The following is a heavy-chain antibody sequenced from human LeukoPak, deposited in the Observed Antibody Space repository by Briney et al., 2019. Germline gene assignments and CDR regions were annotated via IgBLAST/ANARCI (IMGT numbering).Heavy chain of an antibody. CDR1: GFTFSNAW. D-gene: IGHD3-10*01. CDR2: IKNKSDGGTI. Sequence: GGFLRLSCAAAGFTFSNAWMSWGRPGSGEGPEWGGRIKNKSDGGTIDYAAPVKGRFTISRDDSKNTVYLQVNSLKTEDTGMYYCTRYKYGSYYGSYYFDHWGQGTLVTVSS. V-gene: IGHV3-15*01. J-gene: IGHJ4*02. CDR3: TRYKYGSYYGSYYFDH.